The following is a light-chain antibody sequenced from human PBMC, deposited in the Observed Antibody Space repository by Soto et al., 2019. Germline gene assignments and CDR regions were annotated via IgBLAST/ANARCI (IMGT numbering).Light chain of an antibody. V-gene: IGKV3-15*01. CDR1: QSIGHN. CDR2: AAS. J-gene: IGKJ3*01. Sequence: EIVMTQSPATLSVSPGERASFSCGASQSIGHNLAWYQQKPGRPPRLLIYAASTRATGVPARFSGGGSETAFTLNISSLQSEDFAVYYCQQYMQWPLLSFGPGTRVDIK. CDR3: QQYMQWPLLS.